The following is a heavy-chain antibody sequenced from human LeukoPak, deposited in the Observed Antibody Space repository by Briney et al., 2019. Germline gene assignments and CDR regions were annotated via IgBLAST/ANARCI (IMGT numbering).Heavy chain of an antibody. CDR3: ARGTYSSSSNYYYYYMDV. CDR2: INHSGST. Sequence: PSETLSLTCTVSGGSISGSSYYWSWIRQPPGKGLEWIGEINHSGSTNYNPSLKSRVTISVDTSKNQFSLKLSSVTAADTAVYYCARGTYSSSSNYYYYYMDVWGKGTTVTVSS. J-gene: IGHJ6*03. CDR1: GGSISGSSYY. D-gene: IGHD6-6*01. V-gene: IGHV4-39*07.